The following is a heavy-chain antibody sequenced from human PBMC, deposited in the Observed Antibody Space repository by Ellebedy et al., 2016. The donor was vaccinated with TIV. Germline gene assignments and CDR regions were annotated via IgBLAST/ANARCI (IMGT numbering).Heavy chain of an antibody. J-gene: IGHJ6*02. D-gene: IGHD3-9*01. V-gene: IGHV1-18*01. CDR3: ARDSDTTLYDILTGHEEYYYYYYGMDV. Sequence: ASVKVSCXASGYTFTSYGISWVRQAPGQGLEWMGWISAYNGNTNYAQKLQGRVTMTTDTSTSTAYMELRSLRSDDTAVYYCARDSDTTLYDILTGHEEYYYYYYGMDVWGQGTTVTVSS. CDR2: ISAYNGNT. CDR1: GYTFTSYG.